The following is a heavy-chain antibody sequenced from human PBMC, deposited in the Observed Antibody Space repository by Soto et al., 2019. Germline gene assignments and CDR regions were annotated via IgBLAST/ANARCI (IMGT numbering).Heavy chain of an antibody. CDR2: IYYGGNT. J-gene: IGHJ6*02. V-gene: IGHV4-31*03. D-gene: IGHD3-10*01. Sequence: PSETLSLTCTDSGGSISSGGYYWSWIRQHPGKGLEWIGNIYYGGNTVYNPSLKSRLNISVDASKNQFALNLSSVTAADTAVYYCARERGRYYAMDVWGQGTTVTVSS. CDR1: GGSISSGGYY. CDR3: ARERGRYYAMDV.